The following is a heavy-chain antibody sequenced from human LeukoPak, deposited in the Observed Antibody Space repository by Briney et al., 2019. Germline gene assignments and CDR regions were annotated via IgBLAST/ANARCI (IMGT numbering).Heavy chain of an antibody. J-gene: IGHJ6*03. V-gene: IGHV4-39*01. CDR3: ARHVRVYYYYYMDV. Sequence: SETLSLTCTVSGGSISSSSYYWGWIRQPPGKGLEWIGSIYYSGSTYYNPSLKSRVTISVDTSKNQFSLKLSSVTAADTAVYYCARHVRVYYYYYMDVWGKGTTVTVSS. CDR2: IYYSGST. D-gene: IGHD2-8*02. CDR1: GGSISSSSYY.